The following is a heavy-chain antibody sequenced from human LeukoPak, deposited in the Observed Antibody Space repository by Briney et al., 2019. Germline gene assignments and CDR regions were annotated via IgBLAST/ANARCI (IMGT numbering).Heavy chain of an antibody. CDR3: AGLSGYYVFGA. V-gene: IGHV4-39*07. Sequence: SETLSLTCTVSGGSISSSYSYWGWIRQPPGKGLEWIGNIYYSGSTYYSPSLTSRVTVSVDTSENQFSLKLSSVTAADTAVYYCAGLSGYYVFGAWGQGTLVTVSS. J-gene: IGHJ5*02. D-gene: IGHD3-3*01. CDR2: IYYSGST. CDR1: GGSISSSYSY.